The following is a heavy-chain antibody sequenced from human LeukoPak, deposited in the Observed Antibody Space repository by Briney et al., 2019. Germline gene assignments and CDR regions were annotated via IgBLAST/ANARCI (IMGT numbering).Heavy chain of an antibody. CDR2: ISSSSSTI. CDR1: GFTFSSYS. D-gene: IGHD3-16*01. CDR3: ARGDLWGAGGYWFDP. Sequence: GGSLRLSCAASGFTFSSYSMNWVRQAPGKGLEWVSYISSSSSTIYYADSVKGRFTISRDNAKNSLYLQMNSLRAEDTAVYYCARGDLWGAGGYWFDPWGQGTLVTVSP. J-gene: IGHJ5*02. V-gene: IGHV3-48*01.